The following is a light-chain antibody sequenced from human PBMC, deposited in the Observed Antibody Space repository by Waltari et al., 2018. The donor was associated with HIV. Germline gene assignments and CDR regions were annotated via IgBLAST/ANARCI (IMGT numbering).Light chain of an antibody. CDR3: ATWDDSLNGVV. CDR1: SSNIGSNT. V-gene: IGLV1-44*01. J-gene: IGLJ2*01. Sequence: QSVLTQPPSASGTTGQRVTISCSGSSSNIGSNTVNWYQHLPGTAPKVLIYSNNQRPSEVPDRFSGSKSGTSVSLAISGLQSEDEADYYCATWDDSLNGVVFGGGTKLTV. CDR2: SNN.